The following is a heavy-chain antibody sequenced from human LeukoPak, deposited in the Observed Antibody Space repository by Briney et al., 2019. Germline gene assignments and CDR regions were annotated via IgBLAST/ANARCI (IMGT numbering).Heavy chain of an antibody. V-gene: IGHV1-46*01. CDR3: ARDGSKYNYGHYWYFDL. Sequence: GASVKVSCKASGYTFTSYYMHWVRQAPGQGLEWMGLINPSGSSTSYAQKFQGRLSLTRDMSTSTDYMELSSLRSEDTAVYYRARDGSKYNYGHYWYFDLWGRGTLVTVSS. J-gene: IGHJ2*01. D-gene: IGHD5-18*01. CDR1: GYTFTSYY. CDR2: INPSGSST.